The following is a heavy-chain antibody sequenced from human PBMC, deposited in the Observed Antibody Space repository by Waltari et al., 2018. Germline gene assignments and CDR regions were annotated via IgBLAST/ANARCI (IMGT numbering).Heavy chain of an antibody. CDR2: IYTSGST. Sequence: QVQLQESGPGLVKPSETLSLTCTVSGGSISSYYWSWIRQPAGKGLEWIGRIYTSGSTNYNPSLKSRVTMSVDTSKNQFSLKLSSVTAADTAVYYCARLIPYSSSWDKGWYFDLWGRGTLVTVSS. D-gene: IGHD6-13*01. J-gene: IGHJ2*01. V-gene: IGHV4-4*07. CDR1: GGSISSYY. CDR3: ARLIPYSSSWDKGWYFDL.